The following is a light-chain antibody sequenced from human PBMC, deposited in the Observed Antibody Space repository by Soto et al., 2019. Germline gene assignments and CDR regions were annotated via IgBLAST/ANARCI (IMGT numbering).Light chain of an antibody. CDR2: RNS. V-gene: IGLV1-47*01. CDR1: SSKIGSSY. Sequence: QAVVNQPPSASGTPRQRVTLSCSGSSSKIGSSYVYWYQQLPGTAPKLLMYRNSQRPSGVPDRFSGSKSGTSASLAISGLRSEDEADYYCAAWDDSLSGNYVFGTGTKLTVL. J-gene: IGLJ1*01. CDR3: AAWDDSLSGNYV.